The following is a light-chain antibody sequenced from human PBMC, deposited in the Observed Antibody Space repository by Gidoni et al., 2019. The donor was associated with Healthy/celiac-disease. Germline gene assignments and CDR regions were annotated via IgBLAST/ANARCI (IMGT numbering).Light chain of an antibody. J-gene: IGLJ3*02. CDR2: SNN. V-gene: IGLV1-44*01. CDR3: AAWDDSLNGLWV. CDR1: SSNIGSNT. Sequence: QSVLTQPPSASGTPGQTVTISCSGSSSNIGSNTVNWYQQLPGTAPKLLIYSNNQRPSGVPDRFSGSKSGTSASLDISGLQSEDEADYYCAAWDDSLNGLWVFGGGTKLTVL.